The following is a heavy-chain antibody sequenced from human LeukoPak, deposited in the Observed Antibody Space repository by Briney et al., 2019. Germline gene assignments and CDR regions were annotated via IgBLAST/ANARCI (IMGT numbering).Heavy chain of an antibody. CDR3: ARDRGIGGGFDY. J-gene: IGHJ4*02. CDR2: ISGSGGST. D-gene: IGHD3-10*01. Sequence: GGSLRLSCAASGFTFSSYAKSWVRQAPGKGLEWVSAISGSGGSTYYADSVKGRFTISRDNSKNTLYLQMNSLRAEDTAVYYCARDRGIGGGFDYWGQGTLVTVSS. V-gene: IGHV3-23*01. CDR1: GFTFSSYA.